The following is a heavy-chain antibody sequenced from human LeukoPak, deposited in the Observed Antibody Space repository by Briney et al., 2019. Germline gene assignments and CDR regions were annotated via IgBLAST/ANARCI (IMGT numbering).Heavy chain of an antibody. Sequence: GASVKVSCKASGYTFTGYYMHWVRQAPGQGLEWMGWINPNSGGTNYAQKFQGRVTMTRDTSISTAYMGLSRLRSDDTAVYYCARGQFGGTKINYPDYWGQGTLVTVSS. D-gene: IGHD3-10*01. CDR3: ARGQFGGTKINYPDY. CDR1: GYTFTGYY. CDR2: INPNSGGT. V-gene: IGHV1-2*02. J-gene: IGHJ4*02.